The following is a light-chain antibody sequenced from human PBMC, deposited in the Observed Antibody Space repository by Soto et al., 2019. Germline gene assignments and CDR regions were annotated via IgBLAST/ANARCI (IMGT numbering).Light chain of an antibody. CDR2: EVS. CDR1: SSDVGGYNY. CDR3: SSYAGRNSVV. Sequence: QSALTQPPSAPGSPGQSVTISCTGTSSDVGGYNYVSWYQQHPGKAPKLMIYEVSKRPSGVPDRFSGSKSGNTASLTVSGLQAEDEADFYCSSYAGRNSVVFGGGTKLTVL. J-gene: IGLJ2*01. V-gene: IGLV2-8*01.